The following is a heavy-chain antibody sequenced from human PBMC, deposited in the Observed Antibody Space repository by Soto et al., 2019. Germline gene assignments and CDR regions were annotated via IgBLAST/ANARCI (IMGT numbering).Heavy chain of an antibody. D-gene: IGHD7-27*01. Sequence: QVHLVQSGAEVRKPGASVKVSCKASGYTFSSYAMHWVRQAPGQRLEWMGWINAGYGNTKSSQKFQDRVTISRDTSARTAYRELTSLRSEDTAVYYCARDTGDGTFDFGGQGTLVTVSS. CDR1: GYTFSSYA. CDR3: ARDTGDGTFDF. V-gene: IGHV1-3*01. CDR2: INAGYGNT. J-gene: IGHJ4*02.